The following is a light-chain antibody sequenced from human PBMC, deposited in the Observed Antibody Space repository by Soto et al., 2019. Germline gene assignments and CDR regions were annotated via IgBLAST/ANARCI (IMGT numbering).Light chain of an antibody. CDR2: KAS. CDR3: QQYNSYSSWT. V-gene: IGKV1-5*03. CDR1: QTISSW. J-gene: IGKJ1*01. Sequence: DIQMTQSPATLSRSVGDRVTITCRASQTISSWLAWYQQKPGKARKLLIYKASTLESGVPSRFSGSGSGTEFTLTISRLRPDDFATYYCQQYNSYSSWTFGQGTKVDIK.